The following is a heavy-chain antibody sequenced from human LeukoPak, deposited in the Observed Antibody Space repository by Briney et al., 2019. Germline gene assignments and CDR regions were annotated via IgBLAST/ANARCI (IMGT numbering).Heavy chain of an antibody. D-gene: IGHD6-19*01. V-gene: IGHV3-21*01. CDR1: GFTFSAYN. CDR3: ARDPYSGGYGAYYYYYMDV. CDR2: ITTSSSYM. J-gene: IGHJ6*03. Sequence: SGGSLRLSCAASGFTFSAYNMNWVRRTPGKGLEWVSSITTSSSYMFYADSVRGRFTISRDNAENSLYLQMNSLRDEDTAVYYCARDPYSGGYGAYYYYYMDVWGKGTTVTASS.